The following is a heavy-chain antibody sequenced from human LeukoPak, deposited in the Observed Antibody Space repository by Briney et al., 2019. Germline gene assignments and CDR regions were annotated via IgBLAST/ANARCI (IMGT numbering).Heavy chain of an antibody. CDR3: ARGANIAAAATGHDY. CDR1: GFTFSSYW. Sequence: GGSLRPSCAASGFTFSSYWMHWVRQAPGKGLVWVSRIKSDGSSTTYADSVKGRFTISRDNAKNTLYLLMNSLTAEDTAVYYCARGANIAAAATGHDYWGQGTLVTVSS. J-gene: IGHJ4*02. D-gene: IGHD6-13*01. CDR2: IKSDGSST. V-gene: IGHV3-74*01.